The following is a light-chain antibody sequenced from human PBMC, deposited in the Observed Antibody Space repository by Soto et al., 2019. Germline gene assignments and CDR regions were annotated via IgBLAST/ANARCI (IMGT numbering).Light chain of an antibody. V-gene: IGKV3-11*01. CDR3: QQRSNWPLT. J-gene: IGKJ4*01. Sequence: EIVLTQSPATVSSSPGERATLSCRASQSVSTFLAWYQQKPGQAPRLLIYDASNRATGIPARFSGSRSGTDFILTISSLEPEDFAVYYCQQRSNWPLTFGGGTKVEIK. CDR1: QSVSTF. CDR2: DAS.